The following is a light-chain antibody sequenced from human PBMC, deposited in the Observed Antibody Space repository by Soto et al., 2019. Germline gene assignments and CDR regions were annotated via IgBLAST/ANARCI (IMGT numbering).Light chain of an antibody. CDR3: QQYGTSPYT. Sequence: EIVLTQSPGTLSLSPGERATLSCRASLSVSSSYLAWYQQKPGQAPRLLIYATSSRATGIPDRFSGSGSGTDFTLTISRLEPEDFAVYICQQYGTSPYTFGQGTKLEIK. J-gene: IGKJ2*01. V-gene: IGKV3-20*01. CDR1: LSVSSSY. CDR2: ATS.